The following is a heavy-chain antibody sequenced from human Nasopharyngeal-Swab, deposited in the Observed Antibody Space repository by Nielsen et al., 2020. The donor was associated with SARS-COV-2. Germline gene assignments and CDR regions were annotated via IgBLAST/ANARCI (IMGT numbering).Heavy chain of an antibody. J-gene: IGHJ5*02. V-gene: IGHV4-59*01. CDR2: IYYSGST. Sequence: GSLRLSCAVYGGSFSGYYWSWIRQPPGKGLEWIGYIYYSGSTNYNPSLKSRVTISVDTSKNQFSLKLSSVTAADTTVYYCAREPSMVRGPFDPWGQGTLVTVSS. D-gene: IGHD3-10*01. CDR1: GGSFSGYY. CDR3: AREPSMVRGPFDP.